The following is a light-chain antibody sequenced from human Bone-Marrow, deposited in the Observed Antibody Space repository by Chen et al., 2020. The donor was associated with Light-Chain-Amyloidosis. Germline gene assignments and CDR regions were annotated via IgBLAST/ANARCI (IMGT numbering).Light chain of an antibody. CDR2: EDT. J-gene: IGLJ2*01. CDR1: TSDVGTYNL. Sequence: QSALTQPASVSGSPGQSITISCTGTTSDVGTYNLVSLYQQHPGQAPKLIIFEDTQRPSGVSTRFSASKSVNTASLRIFRLQAEDEADYYCCSYAGSNTYVFGGGTKLTVL. CDR3: CSYAGSNTYV. V-gene: IGLV2-23*01.